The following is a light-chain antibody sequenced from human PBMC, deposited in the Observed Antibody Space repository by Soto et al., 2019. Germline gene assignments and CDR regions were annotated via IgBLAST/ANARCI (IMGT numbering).Light chain of an antibody. CDR2: GAA. CDR3: QQYNNWPIT. CDR1: QSVFSS. V-gene: IGKV3-15*01. Sequence: EIVMTQSPATLSVSPVERATLSCRASQSVFSSLAWYQQKPGQAPRLLIYGAATRATGIPARFSGSGSGTEFTLTISSLQSEDFALYYCQQYNNWPITFGQGTRLETK. J-gene: IGKJ5*01.